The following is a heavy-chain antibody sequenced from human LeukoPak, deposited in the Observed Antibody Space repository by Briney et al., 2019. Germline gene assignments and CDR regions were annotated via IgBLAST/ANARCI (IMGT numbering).Heavy chain of an antibody. CDR2: IKSKTDGGTT. CDR1: GFTFSNAW. V-gene: IGHV3-15*01. CDR3: TTDREFCSSTSCYGYYYYYYMDV. J-gene: IGHJ6*03. Sequence: GGSLRLSCAASGFTFSNAWMSWVRQAPGKGLEWVGRIKSKTDGGTTDYAAPVKGRSTISRDDSKNTLYLQMNSLKTEDTAVYYCTTDREFCSSTSCYGYYYYYYMDVWGKGTTVTVSS. D-gene: IGHD2-2*01.